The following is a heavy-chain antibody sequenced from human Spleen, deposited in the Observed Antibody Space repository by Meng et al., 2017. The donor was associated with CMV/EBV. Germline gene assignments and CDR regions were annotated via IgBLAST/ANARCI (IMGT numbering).Heavy chain of an antibody. V-gene: IGHV3-23*03. J-gene: IGHJ4*02. D-gene: IGHD3-10*01. CDR3: AKGSPVNSAVFDY. Sequence: GGSLRLSCAASGFTFSTYGMSWVRQAPGKGLEWVSVIYSDGSITYYADSVKGRFTISRDNSKNTLYLQINTLRAEDTAVYYCAKGSPVNSAVFDYWGQGTLVTVSS. CDR2: IYSDGSIT. CDR1: GFTFSTYG.